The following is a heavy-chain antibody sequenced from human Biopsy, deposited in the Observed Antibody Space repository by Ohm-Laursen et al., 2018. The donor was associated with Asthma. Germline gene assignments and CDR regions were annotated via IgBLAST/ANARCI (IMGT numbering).Heavy chain of an antibody. J-gene: IGHJ3*02. CDR3: ARTYYDVLTGQVKDAFAI. V-gene: IGHV1-69*05. D-gene: IGHD3-9*01. CDR2: ISPIFGSS. CDR1: GGMFGNYA. Sequence: VSSVKVSCNASGGMFGNYAISWVRQAPGLGLEWMGGISPIFGSSNYAQRFQGRVTITRDTSASTAYMELSSLRSEDTAVYYCARTYYDVLTGQVKDAFAIWGQGTMVTVSS.